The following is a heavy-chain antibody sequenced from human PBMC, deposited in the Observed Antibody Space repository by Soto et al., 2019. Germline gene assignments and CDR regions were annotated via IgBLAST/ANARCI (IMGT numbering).Heavy chain of an antibody. CDR2: IIPLSGTT. Sequence: ASVKVSCKASGGTFSNHALSWVRQAPGQGPEWMGGIIPLSGTTNYAQKFQGRVTITADESMTTAYMELRSLRYDDTAVYYCARGPDRSGFYLFDYWGQGNLVTVSS. J-gene: IGHJ4*02. V-gene: IGHV1-69*13. D-gene: IGHD3-22*01. CDR1: GGTFSNHA. CDR3: ARGPDRSGFYLFDY.